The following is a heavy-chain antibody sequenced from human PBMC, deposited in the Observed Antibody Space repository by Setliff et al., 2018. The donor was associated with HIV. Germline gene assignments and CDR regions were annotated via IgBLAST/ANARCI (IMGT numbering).Heavy chain of an antibody. Sequence: SETLSLTCAVSGDSVSSHNWWTWVRQPPGKGLEWIGEVYQTGLTNYTPSLRSRVTISVEKSRNQFSLKLTSVTAADTAVYYCARMSPIRGRADYWGQGTLVTVSS. V-gene: IGHV4-4*02. D-gene: IGHD3-10*01. J-gene: IGHJ4*02. CDR1: GDSVSSHNW. CDR2: VYQTGLT. CDR3: ARMSPIRGRADY.